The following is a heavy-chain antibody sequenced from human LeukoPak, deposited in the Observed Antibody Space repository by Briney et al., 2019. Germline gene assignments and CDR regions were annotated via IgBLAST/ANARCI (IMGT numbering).Heavy chain of an antibody. Sequence: ASVKVSCKASGYTFTGYYMHWVRQAPGQGLEWMGWINPNSGGTNYAQKFQGRVTMTRDTSIRTAYMELSRLTSNDTAVYYCATDDSSGFYLGAVNYWGQGTRVTVSS. J-gene: IGHJ4*02. V-gene: IGHV1-2*02. D-gene: IGHD3-22*01. CDR2: INPNSGGT. CDR1: GYTFTGYY. CDR3: ATDDSSGFYLGAVNY.